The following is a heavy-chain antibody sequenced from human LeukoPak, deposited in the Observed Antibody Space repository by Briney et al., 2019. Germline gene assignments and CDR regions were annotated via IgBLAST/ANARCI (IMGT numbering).Heavy chain of an antibody. CDR1: GYSISSGYY. V-gene: IGHV4-38-2*02. Sequence: SETLSLTCTVSGYSISSGYYWGWIRQPPGKGLEWIGSIYHSGSTYYNPSLKSRVTISVDTSKNQFSLKLSSVTAADTAVYYCARDRYDGSRPKTNWFDPWGQGTLVTVSS. CDR2: IYHSGST. CDR3: ARDRYDGSRPKTNWFDP. J-gene: IGHJ5*02. D-gene: IGHD3-16*02.